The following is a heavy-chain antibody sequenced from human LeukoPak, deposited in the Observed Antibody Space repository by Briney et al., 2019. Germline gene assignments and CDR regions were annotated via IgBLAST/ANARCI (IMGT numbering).Heavy chain of an antibody. V-gene: IGHV1-58*01. J-gene: IGHJ6*02. Sequence: SVKVSCKASGFTFTSSAVQWVRQARGQRLERIGWIVVGSGNTNYAQKFQERVTITRDMSTSTAYIELSSLRSEDTAVYYCAALSAGTAHYYYYGMDVWGQGTTVTVSS. CDR1: GFTFTSSA. D-gene: IGHD5-18*01. CDR3: AALSAGTAHYYYYGMDV. CDR2: IVVGSGNT.